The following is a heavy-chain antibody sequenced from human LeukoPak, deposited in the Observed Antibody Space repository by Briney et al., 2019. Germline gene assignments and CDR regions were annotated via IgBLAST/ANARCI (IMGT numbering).Heavy chain of an antibody. CDR1: GYTFTSYG. Sequence: GASVKVSCKASGYTFTSYGISWVRQAPGQGLEWMGWISAYNGNTNYAQKLQGRVTMTTDTSTSTAYMELRSLRSDDTAVYYCARADGLRYFDWLNPFDYWGQGALVTVSS. J-gene: IGHJ4*02. CDR2: ISAYNGNT. V-gene: IGHV1-18*01. CDR3: ARADGLRYFDWLNPFDY. D-gene: IGHD3-9*01.